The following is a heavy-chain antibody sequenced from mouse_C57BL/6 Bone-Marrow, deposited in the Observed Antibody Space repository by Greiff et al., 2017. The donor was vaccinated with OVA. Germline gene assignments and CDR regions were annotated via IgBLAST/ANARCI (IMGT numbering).Heavy chain of an antibody. V-gene: IGHV10-1*01. Sequence: EVKLVESGGGLVQPKGSLKLSCAASGFSFNTYAMNWVRQAPGKGLEWVARIRSKSNNYATYYADSVKDRFNISRDDSESMLYLQMNNLKTEDTAMYYCVRDYYGSSYTAWFAYWGQGTLVTVSA. CDR3: VRDYYGSSYTAWFAY. CDR1: GFSFNTYA. CDR2: IRSKSNNYAT. D-gene: IGHD1-1*01. J-gene: IGHJ3*01.